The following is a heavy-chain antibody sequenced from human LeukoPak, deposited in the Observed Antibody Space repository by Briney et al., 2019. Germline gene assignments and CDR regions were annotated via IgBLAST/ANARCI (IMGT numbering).Heavy chain of an antibody. D-gene: IGHD6-13*01. J-gene: IGHJ4*02. Sequence: PGGSLRLSCAASGFTVSSNFLSWVRQAPGKGLEWVSLIYSGGSTDYADSVKGRFTISRDNSKNTLYLQMNSLRAEDTAVYYCAKNRPEYSITWYGRYFDYWGQGTLVTVSS. V-gene: IGHV3-53*01. CDR2: IYSGGST. CDR1: GFTVSSNF. CDR3: AKNRPEYSITWYGRYFDY.